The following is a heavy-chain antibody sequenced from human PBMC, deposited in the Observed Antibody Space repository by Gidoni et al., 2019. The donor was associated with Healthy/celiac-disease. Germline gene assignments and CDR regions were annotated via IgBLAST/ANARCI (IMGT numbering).Heavy chain of an antibody. D-gene: IGHD2-15*01. V-gene: IGHV3-15*01. J-gene: IGHJ4*02. CDR2: SKSKTDGGTT. Sequence: EVQLVESGGGLVKPGGSLRLSCAASEFTFSNARMGWVRQAPGKGREWVGRSKSKTDGGTTDYAAPVKGRFTISRDDSKNTLYLQMNSLKTEDTAVYYCTTWEYCSGGSCYSGETFDYWGQGTLVTVSS. CDR1: EFTFSNAR. CDR3: TTWEYCSGGSCYSGETFDY.